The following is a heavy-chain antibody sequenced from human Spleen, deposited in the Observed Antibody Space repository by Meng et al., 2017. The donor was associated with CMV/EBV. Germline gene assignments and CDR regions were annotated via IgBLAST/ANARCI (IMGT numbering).Heavy chain of an antibody. CDR2: ISSSGDNT. J-gene: IGHJ4*02. CDR3: AKTSGGSGWYFDH. D-gene: IGHD6-19*01. CDR1: GFIFDGYA. V-gene: IGHV3-23*01. Sequence: GESLKISCAASGFIFDGYAMTWVRQAPGKGLEWVSAISSSGDNTYYADSVKGRFTISRDNSKITVDLQMNSLTAEDTAVYYCAKTSGGSGWYFDHWGQGTLVTVSS.